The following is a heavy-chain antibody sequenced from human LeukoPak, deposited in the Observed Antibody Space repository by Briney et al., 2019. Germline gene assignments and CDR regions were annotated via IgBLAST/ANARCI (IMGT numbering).Heavy chain of an antibody. Sequence: PSETLSLTCAVYGGSFSGYYWSWIRQPPGKGLEWIGEINHSGSTNYNPSLKSRVTISVDTSTNQFSLRLRSVTAADTAVYYCARGSRYVSGWFDDGLDVWGPGTTVTVSS. CDR2: INHSGST. V-gene: IGHV4-34*01. CDR1: GGSFSGYY. D-gene: IGHD3-10*01. J-gene: IGHJ6*02. CDR3: ARGSRYVSGWFDDGLDV.